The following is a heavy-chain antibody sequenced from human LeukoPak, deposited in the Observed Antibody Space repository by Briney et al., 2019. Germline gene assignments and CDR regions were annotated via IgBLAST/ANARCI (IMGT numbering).Heavy chain of an antibody. CDR2: IYYSGST. CDR3: ASPAVAGLSEGY. Sequence: SETLSLTCTVSGGSISSDSYYWAWIRQPPGKGLEWIASIYYSGSTYYNPSLKSRVTISVDTSRNQFSLKLSSVTAADTAVYYCASPAVAGLSEGYWGQGTLVIVSS. CDR1: GGSISSDSYY. D-gene: IGHD6-19*01. J-gene: IGHJ4*02. V-gene: IGHV4-39*01.